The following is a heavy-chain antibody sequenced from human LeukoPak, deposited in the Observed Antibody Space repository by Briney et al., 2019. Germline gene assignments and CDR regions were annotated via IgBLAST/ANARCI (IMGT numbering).Heavy chain of an antibody. CDR3: AKGGEDYMDV. CDR1: GLTFSTYA. CDR2: ISDSGVGT. J-gene: IGHJ6*03. V-gene: IGHV3-23*01. Sequence: GGSLRLSCAASGLTFSTYAMNWVRQAPGKGLEWVSSISDSGVGTYYADSVKGRFTVSRDYSKNTLYLQMNSLRAEDTAVYYCAKGGEDYMDVWGKGTTVTVSS. D-gene: IGHD2-21*01.